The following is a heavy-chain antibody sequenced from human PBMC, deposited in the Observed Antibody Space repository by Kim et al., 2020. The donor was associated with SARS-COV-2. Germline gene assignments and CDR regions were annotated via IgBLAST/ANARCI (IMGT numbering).Heavy chain of an antibody. CDR3: ARGFSRGWYFDL. Sequence: SETLSLTCTVSGGSVSSGSYYWSWIRQPPGKGLEWIGYIYYSGSTNYNPSLKSRVTISVDTSKNQFSLKLSSVTAADTAVYYCARGFSRGWYFDLWGRGT. J-gene: IGHJ2*01. CDR2: IYYSGST. CDR1: GGSVSSGSYY. V-gene: IGHV4-61*01.